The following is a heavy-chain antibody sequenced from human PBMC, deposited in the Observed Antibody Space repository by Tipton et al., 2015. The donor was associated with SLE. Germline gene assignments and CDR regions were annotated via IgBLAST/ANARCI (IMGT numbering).Heavy chain of an antibody. Sequence: TLSLTCAVSGFSLSSGYYWGWIRQPPGKGLEWIGTSHHSGSTYHNPSLKSRLTISVDTSQNQFSLKLNSVTAADTAVYYCTRDPYYHDSSGSPYSYWGQGTLVTVSS. V-gene: IGHV4-38-2*02. J-gene: IGHJ4*02. CDR3: TRDPYYHDSSGSPYSY. CDR1: GFSLSSGYY. CDR2: SHHSGST. D-gene: IGHD3-22*01.